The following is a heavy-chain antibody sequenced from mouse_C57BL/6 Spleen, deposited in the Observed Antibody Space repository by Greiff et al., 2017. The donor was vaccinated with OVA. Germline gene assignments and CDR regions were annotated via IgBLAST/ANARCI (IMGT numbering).Heavy chain of an antibody. V-gene: IGHV1-82*01. J-gene: IGHJ1*03. CDR1: GYAFSSSW. CDR2: IYPGDGDT. Sequence: QVQLQQSGPELVKPGASVKISCKASGYAFSSSWMNWVKQRPGKGLEWIGRIYPGDGDTTYNGKFKGKATLTADKSSSTAYMPLSSLTSEDSAVSFCEEGACYYSSYVDWYFDVWGTGTTVTVSS. D-gene: IGHD2-5*01. CDR3: EEGACYYSSYVDWYFDV.